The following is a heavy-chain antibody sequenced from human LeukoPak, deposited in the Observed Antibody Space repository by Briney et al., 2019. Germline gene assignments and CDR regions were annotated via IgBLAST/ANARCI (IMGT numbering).Heavy chain of an antibody. J-gene: IGHJ3*01. D-gene: IGHD3-22*01. CDR1: GGSIRTNY. CDR2: AHSSGHT. V-gene: IGHV4-59*01. Sequence: SETLSLTCTVSGGSIRTNYWSWIRQPPGKGLEWIGYAHSSGHTRSSTSLKSRVTISIDMSNNHVSLRLTSVTAADTALHYCARDSYDYDSHFEDVFDSWGQGTMVTVSS. CDR3: ARDSYDYDSHFEDVFDS.